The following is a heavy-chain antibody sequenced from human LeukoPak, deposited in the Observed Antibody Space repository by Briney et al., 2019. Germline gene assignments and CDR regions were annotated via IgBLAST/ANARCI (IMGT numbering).Heavy chain of an antibody. CDR2: IYYSGST. J-gene: IGHJ4*02. D-gene: IGHD3-22*01. V-gene: IGHV4-30-4*01. CDR3: ATLPYYYDSSGYS. CDR1: GGSISSGDYY. Sequence: KASETLSLTCTVSGGSISSGDYYWSWIRQPPGTGLEWIGYIYYSGSTYYNPSLKSRVTISVDTSKNQFSLKLSSVTAADTAVYYCATLPYYYDSSGYSWGQGTLVTVSS.